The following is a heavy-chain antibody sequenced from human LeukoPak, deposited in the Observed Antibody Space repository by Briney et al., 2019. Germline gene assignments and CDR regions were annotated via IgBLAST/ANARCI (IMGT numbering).Heavy chain of an antibody. CDR3: AKGSRVVPAAKNHGVRQWLLYDWYFDL. CDR2: ISGSGGST. J-gene: IGHJ2*01. CDR1: GFTFSSYA. Sequence: GGSLRLSCAASGFTFSSYAMSWVRQAPGKGLEWVSAISGSGGSTYYADSVKGRFTISRDNSKNTLYLQMNSLRAEDTAVYYCAKGSRVVPAAKNHGVRQWLLYDWYFDLWGRGTLVTVSS. V-gene: IGHV3-23*01. D-gene: IGHD2-2*01.